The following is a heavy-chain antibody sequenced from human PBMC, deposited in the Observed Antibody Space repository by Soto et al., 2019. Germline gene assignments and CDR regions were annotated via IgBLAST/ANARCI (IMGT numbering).Heavy chain of an antibody. V-gene: IGHV2-26*01. CDR1: GFSLSNTRMG. Sequence: QVTLKESGPVLVKPTETLTLTCTVSGFSLSNTRMGVSWIRQPPGKALEWLAHIFSNDAKSYSTSLKSRLTISKDTSKSQVVLTVTNMDPVDTATYYCARIRWIREYYFDYWGQGTQVAASS. D-gene: IGHD5-18*01. CDR3: ARIRWIREYYFDY. CDR2: IFSNDAK. J-gene: IGHJ4*02.